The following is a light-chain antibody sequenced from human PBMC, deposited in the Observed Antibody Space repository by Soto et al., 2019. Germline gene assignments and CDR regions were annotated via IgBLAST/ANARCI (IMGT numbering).Light chain of an antibody. Sequence: DIQMTQSPSSLSASVGDRVTITCRTSQSMSNYLNWYQQKPGKAPKLLIYAASKLQSGVPSRFSGSGSGTDFTLTISSLQPEDCATYYCQQSYGTLTFGGGAKVEVK. V-gene: IGKV1-39*01. CDR1: QSMSNY. CDR2: AAS. CDR3: QQSYGTLT. J-gene: IGKJ4*01.